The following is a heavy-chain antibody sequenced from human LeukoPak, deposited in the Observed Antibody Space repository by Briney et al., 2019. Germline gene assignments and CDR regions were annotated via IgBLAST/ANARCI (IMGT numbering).Heavy chain of an antibody. Sequence: PGGSLRLSRAASGFTFSSSGMTWVRQAPGKGLEWVSAISGNGGSTYYPDSVKGRFTISRDNSKNTLYLQMNSLRAEDTAVYYCAKTGPYYFEFWGQGTLVTVSS. CDR3: AKTGPYYFEF. CDR1: GFTFSSSG. J-gene: IGHJ4*02. V-gene: IGHV3-23*01. CDR2: ISGNGGST.